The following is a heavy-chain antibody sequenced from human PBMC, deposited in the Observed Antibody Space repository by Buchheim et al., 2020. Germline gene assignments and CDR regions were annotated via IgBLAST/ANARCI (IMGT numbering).Heavy chain of an antibody. J-gene: IGHJ6*02. D-gene: IGHD6-13*01. CDR1: GFTFSRYG. V-gene: IGHV3-33*01. CDR3: ARVGMAAAGAIYYYGMDV. CDR2: TWYDGSNK. Sequence: QVQLVESGGGVVQPGRSLRLSCAASGFTFSRYGMHWVRQAPGKGLEWVAVTWYDGSNKYYADSVKGRFTISRDNSKNTLYLQMNSLGAEDTAVYYCARVGMAAAGAIYYYGMDVWGQGTT.